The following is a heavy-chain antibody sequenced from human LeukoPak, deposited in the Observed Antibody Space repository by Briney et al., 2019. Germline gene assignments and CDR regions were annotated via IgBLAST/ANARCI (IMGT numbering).Heavy chain of an antibody. J-gene: IGHJ4*02. CDR2: INPDGSIT. V-gene: IGHV3-74*01. CDR3: VGSSGYPDY. CDR1: GFTFSTYW. Sequence: GGSLRLPCAASGFTFSTYWMHWVRQAPGKGLVWVSRINPDGSITNYADSVKGRFTISRDNAKNTLYLQMNSLRAEDTAVYHCVGSSGYPDYWGQGTLVTVSS. D-gene: IGHD3-22*01.